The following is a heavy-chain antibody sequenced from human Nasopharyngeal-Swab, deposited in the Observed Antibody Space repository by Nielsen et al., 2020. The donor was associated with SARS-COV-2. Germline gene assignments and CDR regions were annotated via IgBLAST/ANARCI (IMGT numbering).Heavy chain of an antibody. CDR2: IIPIFGTA. CDR1: GGTFSSYA. D-gene: IGHD6-13*01. Sequence: SVKVSCKASGGTFSSYAISWVRQAPGQGLDWMGGIIPIFGTANYAQKFQGRVTITADKSTSTAYMELSSLRSEDTAVYYCARGDFEVEQQLANYYYYYGMDVWGQGTTVTVSS. V-gene: IGHV1-69*06. J-gene: IGHJ6*02. CDR3: ARGDFEVEQQLANYYYYYGMDV.